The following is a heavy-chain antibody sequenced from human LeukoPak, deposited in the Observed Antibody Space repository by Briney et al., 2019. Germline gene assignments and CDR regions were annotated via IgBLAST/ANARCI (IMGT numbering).Heavy chain of an antibody. CDR3: ARGNRRANYYYYYGMDV. D-gene: IGHD1-14*01. V-gene: IGHV4-34*01. CDR1: GGSFSGYY. CDR2: INHSGST. Sequence: SETLSLTCAVYGGSFSGYYWSWIHQPPGKGLEWIGEINHSGSTNYNPSLKSRVTISVDTSKNQFSLKLSSVTAADTAVYYCARGNRRANYYYYYGMDVWGQGTTVTVSS. J-gene: IGHJ6*02.